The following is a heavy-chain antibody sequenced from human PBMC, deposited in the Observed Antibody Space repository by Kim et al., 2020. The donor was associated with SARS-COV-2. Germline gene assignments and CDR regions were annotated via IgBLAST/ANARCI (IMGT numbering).Heavy chain of an antibody. D-gene: IGHD5-12*01. CDR1: GFTFSSYA. CDR2: ISYDGSNK. J-gene: IGHJ6*02. V-gene: IGHV3-30*04. Sequence: GGSLRLSCAASGFTFSSYAMHWVRQAPGKGLEWVAVISYDGSNKYYADSVKGRFTISRDNSKNTLYLQMNSLRAEDTAVYYCARARTGWLRSNYYYYYGMDVWGQGTTVTVSS. CDR3: ARARTGWLRSNYYYYYGMDV.